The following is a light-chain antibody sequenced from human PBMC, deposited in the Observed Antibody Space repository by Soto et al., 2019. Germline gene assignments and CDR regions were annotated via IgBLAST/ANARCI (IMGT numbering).Light chain of an antibody. CDR2: DVS. CDR1: SSDVGGYNY. J-gene: IGLJ2*01. V-gene: IGLV2-14*03. CDR3: SAYASSSTLV. Sequence: QSALTQPASVSGSPGQSITISCTGTSSDVGGYNYVSWYQQHPGKAPKLVIYDVSIRPSGVSHRFSGSKSGNTASLTISGLQAEDEADYYCSAYASSSTLVFGGGTKLTVL.